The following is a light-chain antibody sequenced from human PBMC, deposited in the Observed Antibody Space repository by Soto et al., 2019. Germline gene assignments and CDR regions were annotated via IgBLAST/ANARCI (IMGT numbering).Light chain of an antibody. Sequence: DIVMTQSPLSLPVTPGEPASISCRPSQSLLYNNTYNYLDWYVQKPGQSPQLLIYFGSNRAPGVPHRFSGSGSGTDFTLKINRVEAEDVGTYYCMQALQRLTFGQGTRLEIK. V-gene: IGKV2-28*01. CDR2: FGS. CDR3: MQALQRLT. CDR1: QSLLYNNTYNY. J-gene: IGKJ5*01.